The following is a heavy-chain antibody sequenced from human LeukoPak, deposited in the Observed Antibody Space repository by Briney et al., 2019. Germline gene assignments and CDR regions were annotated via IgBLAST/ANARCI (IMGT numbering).Heavy chain of an antibody. D-gene: IGHD2-15*01. CDR1: GYTFTSYY. Sequence: ASVTVSCKASGYTFTSYYMHWVRQAPGQGLEWMGIINPSGGSTSYAQKFQGRVTMTRDTSTSTVYMELSSLRSEDTAVYYCAREPSLAALDYWGQGTLVTVSS. CDR3: AREPSLAALDY. CDR2: INPSGGST. J-gene: IGHJ4*02. V-gene: IGHV1-46*01.